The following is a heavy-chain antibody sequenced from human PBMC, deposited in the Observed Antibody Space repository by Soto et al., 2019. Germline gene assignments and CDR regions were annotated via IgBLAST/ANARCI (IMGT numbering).Heavy chain of an antibody. CDR3: AKSDSSSWPQPLDY. CDR2: ISGSGGST. V-gene: IGHV3-23*01. J-gene: IGHJ4*02. Sequence: GGSLRLSCAASGFTFSNYAMSWVRQAPGMGLEWVSGISGSGGSTNYADSVKGRFTISRDNSKNTLHLQMNSLRAEDTAIYYRAKSDSSSWPQPLDYWGQGTLVTVSS. CDR1: GFTFSNYA. D-gene: IGHD6-13*01.